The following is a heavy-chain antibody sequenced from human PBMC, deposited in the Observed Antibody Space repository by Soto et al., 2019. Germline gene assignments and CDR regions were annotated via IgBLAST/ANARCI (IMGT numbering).Heavy chain of an antibody. D-gene: IGHD6-19*01. CDR1: GFTFTTYA. CDR2: ISKSGGTT. J-gene: IGHJ4*02. V-gene: IGHV3-23*01. Sequence: VQVLESGGGLVQPGGSLRLSCAASGFTFTTYAMSWVRQAPGKGLEWVSTISKSGGTTYYADSVKGRITISRDNSKNTLFLQMNSLRAEDTAVYYCARGAWCDCWGQGTLVTVSS. CDR3: ARGAWCDC.